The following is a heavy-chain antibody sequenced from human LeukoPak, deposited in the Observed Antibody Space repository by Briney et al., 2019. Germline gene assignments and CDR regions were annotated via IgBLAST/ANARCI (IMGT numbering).Heavy chain of an antibody. V-gene: IGHV4-61*08. CDR3: ARTQSQSGSYRYYFGY. CDR2: SNYISNT. CDR1: GASVGSAGYH. J-gene: IGHJ4*02. Sequence: SETLTLTCTVSGASVGSAGYHWSWIRQPPGGGLGGIGNSNYISNTNYNPSLKSRVTMSVDPSKNQFSLKLNSVTAADTAVYYCARTQSQSGSYRYYFGYWGQGTLVTVSS. D-gene: IGHD1-26*01.